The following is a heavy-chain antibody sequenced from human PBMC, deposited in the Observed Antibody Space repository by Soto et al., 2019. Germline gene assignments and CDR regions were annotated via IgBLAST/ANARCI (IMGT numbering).Heavy chain of an antibody. D-gene: IGHD1-20*01. V-gene: IGHV5-51*01. Sequence: PGESLKISCKGPGYTFSGYWIAWVRQMPGKGLEWMGIVYPDDSQTIYSPSFQGQVTISADKSISTASLQWSSLKASDTAMYYCARYNAPSLAGNWFDPWGQGTLVTVSS. J-gene: IGHJ5*02. CDR1: GYTFSGYW. CDR2: VYPDDSQT. CDR3: ARYNAPSLAGNWFDP.